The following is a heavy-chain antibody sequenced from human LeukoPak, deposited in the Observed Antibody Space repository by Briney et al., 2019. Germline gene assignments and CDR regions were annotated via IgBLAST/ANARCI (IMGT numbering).Heavy chain of an antibody. D-gene: IGHD6-6*01. CDR3: ARAFSSFLAFDI. CDR1: GYTFTGYY. J-gene: IGHJ3*02. Sequence: GASVKVSCKSSGYTFTGYYMHWVRQAPGQGLEWMGWINPNSGGTNYAQKFQGRVTMTRDTSISTAYMALSRLRSDDTAVYYCARAFSSFLAFDIWGQGTMVTVSS. V-gene: IGHV1-2*02. CDR2: INPNSGGT.